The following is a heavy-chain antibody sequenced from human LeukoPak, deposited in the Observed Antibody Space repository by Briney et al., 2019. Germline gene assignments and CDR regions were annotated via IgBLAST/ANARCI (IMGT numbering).Heavy chain of an antibody. CDR1: GGSISSGDYY. D-gene: IGHD4-17*01. CDR2: IYYSGST. J-gene: IGHJ3*02. V-gene: IGHV4-30-4*01. CDR3: ARDDETTVYAFDI. Sequence: PSQTLSLTCTVSGGSISSGDYYWSWIRQPPGKGLEWIGYIYYSGSTYYNPSLKSRVTISVDTSKNQFSLKLSSVTAADTAVYYCARDDETTVYAFDIWGQGTMVTVSS.